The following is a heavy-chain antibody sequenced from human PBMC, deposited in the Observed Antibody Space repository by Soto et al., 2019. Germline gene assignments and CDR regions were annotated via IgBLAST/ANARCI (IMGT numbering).Heavy chain of an antibody. Sequence: SVKVSCKASGGTFSSYAISWVRQAPGQGLEWMGGIIPIFGTANYAQKFQGRVTITADESTSTAYMELSSLRSEDTAVCYCASSVAKYYYYGMDVWGQGTTVTVSS. J-gene: IGHJ6*02. D-gene: IGHD5-12*01. CDR2: IIPIFGTA. CDR1: GGTFSSYA. CDR3: ASSVAKYYYYGMDV. V-gene: IGHV1-69*13.